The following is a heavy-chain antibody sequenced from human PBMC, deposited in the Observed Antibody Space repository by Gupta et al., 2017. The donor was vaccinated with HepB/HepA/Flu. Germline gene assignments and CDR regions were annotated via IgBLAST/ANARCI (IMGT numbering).Heavy chain of an antibody. CDR3: ARGALLLWFGEFRRGFDP. J-gene: IGHJ5*02. V-gene: IGHV3-20*04. CDR2: INWNGGST. CDR1: GFTFDDYG. D-gene: IGHD3-10*01. Sequence: EVQLVESGGGVVRPGGSMRLSCAASGFTFDDYGMSWVRKAPGKGLEWVSGINWNGGSTGYADSVKGRFTISRDNAKNSLYLQMNSLRAEDTALYYCARGALLLWFGEFRRGFDPWGQGTLVTVSS.